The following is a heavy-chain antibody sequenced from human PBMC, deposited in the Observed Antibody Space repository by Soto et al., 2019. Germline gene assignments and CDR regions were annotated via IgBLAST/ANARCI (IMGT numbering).Heavy chain of an antibody. Sequence: SVKVSCKASGFTSTSSAMQWVRQARGQRLEWIGWIVVGSGNTNYAQKFQERVTITRDMSTSTAYMELSSLRSEDTAVYYCAADRRWNGGYMDVWGKGTTVTVSS. CDR2: IVVGSGNT. V-gene: IGHV1-58*02. CDR3: AADRRWNGGYMDV. D-gene: IGHD1-1*01. CDR1: GFTSTSSA. J-gene: IGHJ6*03.